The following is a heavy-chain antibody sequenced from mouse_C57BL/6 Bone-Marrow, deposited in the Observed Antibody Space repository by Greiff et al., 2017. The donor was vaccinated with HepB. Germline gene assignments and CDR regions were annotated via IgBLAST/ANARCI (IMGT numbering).Heavy chain of an antibody. CDR3: ARHEDSNGGDYYAMDY. J-gene: IGHJ4*01. Sequence: QVQLQQSGAELVKPGASVKLSCKASGYTFTEYTIHWVKQSSVQGLEWIGWFYPGSGSIKYNEKFKDKATLTADKSSSTVYMELSRLTSEDSAVYFCARHEDSNGGDYYAMDYWGQGTSVTVSS. CDR1: GYTFTEYT. V-gene: IGHV1-62-2*01. CDR2: FYPGSGSI. D-gene: IGHD2-5*01.